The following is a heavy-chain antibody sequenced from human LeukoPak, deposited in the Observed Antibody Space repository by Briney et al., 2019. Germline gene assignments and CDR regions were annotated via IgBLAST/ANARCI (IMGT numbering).Heavy chain of an antibody. J-gene: IGHJ4*02. CDR3: ASYSNSWYYFDY. CDR2: MYYSGNS. D-gene: IGHD6-13*01. Sequence: SETLSLTCTVSGGSITSYYWSWIRQPPGKGLEWIGYMYYSGNSYYNPSLKSRVTISVDTSKDQFSLKLSSMTAADTAVYYCASYSNSWYYFDYWGQGTLVTVSS. CDR1: GGSITSYY. V-gene: IGHV4-59*01.